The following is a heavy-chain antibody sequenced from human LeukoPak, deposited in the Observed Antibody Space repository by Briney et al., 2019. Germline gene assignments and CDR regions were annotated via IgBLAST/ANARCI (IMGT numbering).Heavy chain of an antibody. V-gene: IGHV3-23*01. CDR3: ARVVQWPGHFDY. CDR2: ISGSGGST. J-gene: IGHJ4*02. Sequence: PGGSLRLSCAASGFTFSSYAMSWVRQAPGKGLEWVSAISGSGGSTYYADSVKGRFTISRDKSKNTLYLQMNSLRAEDTAVYYCARVVQWPGHFDYWGQGTLVTVSS. CDR1: GFTFSSYA. D-gene: IGHD6-19*01.